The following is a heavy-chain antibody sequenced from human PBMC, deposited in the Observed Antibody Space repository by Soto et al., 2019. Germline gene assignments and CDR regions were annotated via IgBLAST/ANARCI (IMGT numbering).Heavy chain of an antibody. D-gene: IGHD4-17*01. CDR3: ARTFDYDY. CDR2: IWYDGSNK. CDR1: GITFSSYV. J-gene: IGHJ4*02. Sequence: PEGSLRLSCAPSGITFSSYVMHWVRQAPGKRLEWVADIWYDGSNKYYADSVKGRFTISRDNSKNTLYLQMNSLTAEDTAVYYCARTFDYDYWGQGTLVTVCS. V-gene: IGHV3-33*01.